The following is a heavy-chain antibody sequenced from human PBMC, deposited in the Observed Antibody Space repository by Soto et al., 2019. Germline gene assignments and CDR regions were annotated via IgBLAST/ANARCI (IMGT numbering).Heavy chain of an antibody. CDR3: AREDWNDGYGMDV. D-gene: IGHD1-1*01. J-gene: IGHJ6*02. CDR1: GGSISSYY. CDR2: IYYSGST. Sequence: PSETLSLTCTVSGGSISSYYWSWIRQPPGKGLEWIGYIYYSGSTNYNPSLKSRATISVDTSKNQFSLKLSSVTAADTAVYYCAREDWNDGYGMDVWGQGTTVTVSS. V-gene: IGHV4-59*01.